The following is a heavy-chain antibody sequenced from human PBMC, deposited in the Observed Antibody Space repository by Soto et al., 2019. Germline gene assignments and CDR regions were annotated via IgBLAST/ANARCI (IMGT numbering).Heavy chain of an antibody. Sequence: SETLSLTCTVSGGSITGAYYYWGWIRQSPGKGLEYIGSIYYSGRTYYNPSLKSRVTISVDTSKNQFSLKLSSVTAADTAVYYCARGVRGSGSYWGPSYGMDVWGQGTTVTVSS. CDR3: ARGVRGSGSYWGPSYGMDV. V-gene: IGHV4-39*07. J-gene: IGHJ6*02. CDR1: GGSITGAYYY. CDR2: IYYSGRT. D-gene: IGHD3-10*01.